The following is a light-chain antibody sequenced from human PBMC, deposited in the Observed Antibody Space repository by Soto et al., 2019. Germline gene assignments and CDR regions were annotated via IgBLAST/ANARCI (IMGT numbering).Light chain of an antibody. Sequence: QSVLTQPASVSGSPGQSITISCTGTSSDVGTYNYVSWYQQHSGKAPKLMIYEVSNRPSGVSNRFSGSKSGNTASLTISGLQAEDEADYYCSAYTSSTSLPYVFGTGTKLTVL. CDR3: SAYTSSTSLPYV. J-gene: IGLJ1*01. V-gene: IGLV2-14*01. CDR2: EVS. CDR1: SSDVGTYNY.